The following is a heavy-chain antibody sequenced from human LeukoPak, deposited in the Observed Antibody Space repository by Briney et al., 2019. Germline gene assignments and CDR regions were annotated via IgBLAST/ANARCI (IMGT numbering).Heavy chain of an antibody. D-gene: IGHD1-26*01. CDR3: ARGYSGSYGRFDY. CDR2: IYYSGST. Sequence: SDTLSLTGTVSGGSISSFYWSWIQQPPGKGLEWMGYIYYSGSTSYNPSLKSRVTISVDTSKNQFSLKLSSVTAADTAVYYCARGYSGSYGRFDYWGQGTLVTVSS. J-gene: IGHJ4*02. V-gene: IGHV4-59*01. CDR1: GGSISSFY.